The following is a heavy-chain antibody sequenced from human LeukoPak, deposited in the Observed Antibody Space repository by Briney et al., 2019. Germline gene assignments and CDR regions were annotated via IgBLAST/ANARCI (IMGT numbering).Heavy chain of an antibody. CDR1: GFTFNTYG. J-gene: IGHJ6*02. CDR2: ISFDGSNK. V-gene: IGHV3-30*18. Sequence: GKSLRLSCAASGFTFNTYGMHWVRQAPGKGLEWVAVISFDGSNKYYADSVKGRFTISRDNSGNTLYLQVDSLIPDDTAVYYCAKDRSRPNLSGRWGYYYGMDVWGQGTTVTVSS. CDR3: AKDRSRPNLSGRWGYYYGMDV. D-gene: IGHD4-23*01.